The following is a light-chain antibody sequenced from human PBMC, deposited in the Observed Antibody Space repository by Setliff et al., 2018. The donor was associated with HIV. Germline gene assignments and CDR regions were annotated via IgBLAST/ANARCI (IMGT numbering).Light chain of an antibody. Sequence: QSALTQPASVSGSPGQSITISCTGTSTDIGGYNFVSWYQQHPGKAPKVMIYGVNNRPSGVSYRFSGFKSGNTASLTISGLQAEDEADYYCNSYTAYGTYVFGTGTKVTVL. CDR2: GVN. J-gene: IGLJ1*01. V-gene: IGLV2-14*01. CDR3: NSYTAYGTYV. CDR1: STDIGGYNF.